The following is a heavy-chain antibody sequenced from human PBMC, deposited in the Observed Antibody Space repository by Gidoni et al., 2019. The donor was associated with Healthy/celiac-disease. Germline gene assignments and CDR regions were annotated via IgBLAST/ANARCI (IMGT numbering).Heavy chain of an antibody. CDR1: GDTFTSYY. V-gene: IGHV1-46*01. CDR3: ARAGVAGGPVGGITYYYYGMDV. D-gene: IGHD6-19*01. Sequence: QVQLVQSGAEVKKPGASVKVSCRASGDTFTSYYMHWVQQAPGQGLEWRGIINPSGGSTSYAQKFQCRVTMTRDTSTSTVYMELSRLRSEATAVYYGARAGVAGGPVGGITYYYYGMDVWGQGTTVTVSS. J-gene: IGHJ6*02. CDR2: INPSGGST.